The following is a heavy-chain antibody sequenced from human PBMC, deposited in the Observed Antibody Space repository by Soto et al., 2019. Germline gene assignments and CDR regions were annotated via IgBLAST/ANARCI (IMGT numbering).Heavy chain of an antibody. V-gene: IGHV4-59*01. CDR3: ARAEGWPQLTGGYGMDV. CDR2: IYYSGST. Sequence: QVQLQESGPGLVKPSETLSLTCTVSGGSISSYYWSWIRQPPGKGLEWIGYIYYSGSTNYNPSLKSRVTISVDTSKNQFSLKLSSVTAADTAVYYCARAEGWPQLTGGYGMDVWGQGTTVTVSS. CDR1: GGSISSYY. D-gene: IGHD1-1*01. J-gene: IGHJ6*02.